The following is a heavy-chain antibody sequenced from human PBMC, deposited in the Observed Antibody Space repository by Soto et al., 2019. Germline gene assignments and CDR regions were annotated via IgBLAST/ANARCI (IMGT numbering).Heavy chain of an antibody. D-gene: IGHD3-10*01. J-gene: IGHJ4*02. V-gene: IGHV5-51*01. CDR2: IYPGDSDT. CDR1: GYSFSSHW. Sequence: PGESLKISCKGSGYSFSSHWIGWVRQMPGKGLEWMGIIYPGDSDTRYSPSFQGQVLISADTSISTAYLQWSSLKASDTAMYYCARRGHGSGSYHPFDYSGQGALVTVSS. CDR3: ARRGHGSGSYHPFDY.